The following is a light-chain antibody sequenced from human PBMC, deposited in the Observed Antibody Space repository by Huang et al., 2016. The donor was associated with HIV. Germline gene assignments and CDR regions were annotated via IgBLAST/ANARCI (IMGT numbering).Light chain of an antibody. J-gene: IGKJ1*01. V-gene: IGKV3-15*01. CDR2: GAS. CDR1: QNVNIN. Sequence: EIVMTQSPATLSVSPGGRATLSCRASQNVNINLAWYQPKPGQAPRLLIYGASTRASGIADRFSGGGSGTDFTLTISSLQSEDFAVYYCQQYDKWPQTFGQGTKVEIK. CDR3: QQYDKWPQT.